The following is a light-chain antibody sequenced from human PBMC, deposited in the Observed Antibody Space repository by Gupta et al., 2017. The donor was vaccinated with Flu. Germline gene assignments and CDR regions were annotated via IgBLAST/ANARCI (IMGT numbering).Light chain of an antibody. Sequence: EIVMTQSPATLSVSPGKRATLSCRASQSVSSNLAWYQQKPGQAPRLLIYGASTRATAIPARFSGSGSGTEFTLTISSLQSEDFGVYYCQQYSHWPTFGQGTKVEIK. CDR3: QQYSHWPT. J-gene: IGKJ1*01. CDR2: GAS. CDR1: QSVSSN. V-gene: IGKV3-15*01.